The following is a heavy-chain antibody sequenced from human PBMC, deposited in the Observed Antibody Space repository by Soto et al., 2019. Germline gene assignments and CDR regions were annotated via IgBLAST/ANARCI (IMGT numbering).Heavy chain of an antibody. Sequence: ASVNVSCKASGYTFTDYYMHWVRQAPGQGLEWMGWINPTSGGTSYAQNFQGRVTMTRDTSISTAYMELSRLSSDDTAVYYCSRASAVAGGSSNSLPNDYWGQGTLVTVSS. D-gene: IGHD6-19*01. CDR3: SRASAVAGGSSNSLPNDY. J-gene: IGHJ4*02. CDR1: GYTFTDYY. V-gene: IGHV1-2*02. CDR2: INPTSGGT.